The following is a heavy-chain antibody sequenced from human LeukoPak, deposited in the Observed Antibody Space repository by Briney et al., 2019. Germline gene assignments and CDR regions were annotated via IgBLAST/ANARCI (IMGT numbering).Heavy chain of an antibody. CDR3: ARGSLHYYYDSSGYFDY. Sequence: SETLSLTCAVYGGSYSGYYWSWIRQPPGKGVAWMGEINHSGSTNYNPSLKSRVSLAVDTSKNQFSLKLSSVTAADTAVYYCARGSLHYYYDSSGYFDYWGQGTLATVSS. D-gene: IGHD3-22*01. J-gene: IGHJ4*02. CDR1: GGSYSGYY. CDR2: INHSGST. V-gene: IGHV4-34*01.